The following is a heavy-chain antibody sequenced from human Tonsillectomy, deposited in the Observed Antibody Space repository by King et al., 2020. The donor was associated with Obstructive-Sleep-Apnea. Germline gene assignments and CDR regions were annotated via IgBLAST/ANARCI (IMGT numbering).Heavy chain of an antibody. CDR1: GFTFSSYW. V-gene: IGHV3-7*03. Sequence: VQLVESGGGLVQPGGSLRLSCAASGFTFSSYWMSWVRQAPGKGLEWVANIKQDGSEKYYVDSVEGRFTISKDNAKNSLYPQMNSLRAEDTAVYYCAGITMVRGVIGYWGQGTLVTVSS. J-gene: IGHJ4*02. D-gene: IGHD3-10*01. CDR2: IKQDGSEK. CDR3: AGITMVRGVIGY.